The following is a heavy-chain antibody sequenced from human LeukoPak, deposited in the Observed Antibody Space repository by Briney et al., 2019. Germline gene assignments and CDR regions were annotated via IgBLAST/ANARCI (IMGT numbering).Heavy chain of an antibody. CDR2: IYHSGST. J-gene: IGHJ4*02. V-gene: IGHV4-38-2*02. Sequence: PSETLSLTCTVSGYSISSGYYWVWIRQPPGKGLEWIGSIYHSGSTYYNPSLKSRVTISVDTSKNQFSLKLSSVTAADTAVYYCARDPMVRGGFTTWGQGTLVTVSS. D-gene: IGHD3-10*01. CDR1: GYSISSGYY. CDR3: ARDPMVRGGFTT.